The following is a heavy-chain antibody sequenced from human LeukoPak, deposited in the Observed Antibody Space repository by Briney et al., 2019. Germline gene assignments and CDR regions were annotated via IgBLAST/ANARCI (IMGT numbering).Heavy chain of an antibody. D-gene: IGHD3/OR15-3a*01. J-gene: IGHJ5*02. CDR1: GFTFSSYS. Sequence: PGGSLRLSCAASGFTFSSYSMNWVRQALGKGLEWVSSISSSSSYIYYADSVKGRFTISRDNAKNSLYLQMNSLRAEDTAVYYCARSYIRDWLFFNWFDPWGQGTLVTVSS. CDR2: ISSSSSYI. CDR3: ARSYIRDWLFFNWFDP. V-gene: IGHV3-21*01.